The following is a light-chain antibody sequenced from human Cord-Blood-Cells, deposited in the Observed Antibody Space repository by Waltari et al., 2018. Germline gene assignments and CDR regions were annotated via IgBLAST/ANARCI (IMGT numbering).Light chain of an antibody. V-gene: IGLV2-23*01. J-gene: IGLJ2*01. Sequence: QSALTQPASVYGSPGQSITISCTGTSSDVGGYNLVSWYQQHPGKAPKLMIYEGSKRPSGVSNRFSGSKSGNTASLTISGLQAEDEADYYCCSYAGSSNVVFGGGTKLTVL. CDR1: SSDVGGYNL. CDR3: CSYAGSSNVV. CDR2: EGS.